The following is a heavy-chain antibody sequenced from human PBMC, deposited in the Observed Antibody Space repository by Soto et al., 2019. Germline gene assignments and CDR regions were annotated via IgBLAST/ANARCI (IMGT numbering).Heavy chain of an antibody. CDR1: SGSISSGEYY. CDR3: ATGRPYSYVFDY. V-gene: IGHV4-39*07. CDR2: INHSGST. Sequence: SETLSLTCTVSSGSISSGEYYWSWLRQPPGKGLEWIGEINHSGSTNYNPSLKSRVTISVDTSKNQFSLKLSSVTAADTAVYYCATGRPYSYVFDYWGQGTLVTVSS. J-gene: IGHJ4*02. D-gene: IGHD5-18*01.